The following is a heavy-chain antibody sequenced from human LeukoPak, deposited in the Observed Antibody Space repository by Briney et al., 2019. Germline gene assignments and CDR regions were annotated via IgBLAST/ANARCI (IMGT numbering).Heavy chain of an antibody. D-gene: IGHD5-18*01. J-gene: IGHJ4*02. CDR2: IYPGDSDT. Sequence: GESLKISCKGSGYRYTSYWIGWVRQMPGKGLEWMGIIYPGDSDTRYCPSFQGQVTISADKSITTAYLQWSSLKASDTAMYYCARSDTAMGDYFDYWGQGTPVTVSS. V-gene: IGHV5-51*01. CDR3: ARSDTAMGDYFDY. CDR1: GYRYTSYW.